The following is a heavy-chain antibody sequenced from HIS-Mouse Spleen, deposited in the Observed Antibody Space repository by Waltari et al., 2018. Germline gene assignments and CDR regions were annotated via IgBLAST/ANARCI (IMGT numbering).Heavy chain of an antibody. D-gene: IGHD6-13*01. CDR3: ARVNSSFDY. CDR2: INHSGST. V-gene: IGHV4-34*01. J-gene: IGHJ4*02. Sequence: QVQLQQWGAGLLKPSETLSLPCAVYGGSFSGYYLSWIRQPPGKGLEWIGEINHSGSTNYNPSLKSRVTISVDTSKNQFSLKLSSVTAADTAVYYCARVNSSFDYWGQGTLVTVSS. CDR1: GGSFSGYY.